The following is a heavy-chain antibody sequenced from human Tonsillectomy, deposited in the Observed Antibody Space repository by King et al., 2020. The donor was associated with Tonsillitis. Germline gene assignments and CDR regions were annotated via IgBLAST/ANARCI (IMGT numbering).Heavy chain of an antibody. CDR2: LFYSGSS. D-gene: IGHD1-26*01. V-gene: IGHV4-39*01. Sequence: QLQESGPGVVKPSETLSLTCTVSGASISTSDQYWAWIRQPPGKGLKWIGYLFYSGSSFYNPSLKSLITISGVTSENRFSLRLSSVTAADTSVYFCARYVSGSFDYWGQGALVTVSS. CDR3: ARYVSGSFDY. CDR1: GASISTSDQY. J-gene: IGHJ4*02.